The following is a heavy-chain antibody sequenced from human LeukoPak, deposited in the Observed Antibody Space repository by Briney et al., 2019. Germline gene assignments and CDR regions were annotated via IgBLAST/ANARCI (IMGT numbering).Heavy chain of an antibody. CDR2: MNPNSGNT. V-gene: IGHV1-8*01. Sequence: GASVKVSCKASGYTFTSYDINWVRQATGQGLEWMGWMNPNSGNTGYAQEFQGRVTMTRNTSISTAYMELSSLRSEDTAVYYCATDQYDSSGSYDYWGQGTLVTVSS. D-gene: IGHD3-22*01. J-gene: IGHJ4*02. CDR3: ATDQYDSSGSYDY. CDR1: GYTFTSYD.